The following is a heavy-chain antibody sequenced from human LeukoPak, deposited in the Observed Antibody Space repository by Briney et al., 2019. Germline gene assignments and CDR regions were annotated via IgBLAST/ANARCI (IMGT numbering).Heavy chain of an antibody. D-gene: IGHD6-19*01. CDR2: MNPNSGNK. V-gene: IGHV1-8*01. CDR1: GYSFTNFD. Sequence: ASVKVSCKGSGYSFTNFDINWVGQASGQGLEWMGWMNPNSGNKGYAQKFQGRVSMTMNTSITTAYMELSSLRSEDTAVYYCARGPQWRGDYYYMDVWGRGTTVTVSS. J-gene: IGHJ6*03. CDR3: ARGPQWRGDYYYMDV.